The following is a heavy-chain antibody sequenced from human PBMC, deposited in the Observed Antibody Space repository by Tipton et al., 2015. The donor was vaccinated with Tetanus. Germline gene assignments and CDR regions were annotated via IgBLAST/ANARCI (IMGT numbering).Heavy chain of an antibody. V-gene: IGHV3-21*01. CDR2: ISSSSRYI. CDR3: ARGMAEASNCGGDCYSDYGGQGTLVTVSSSMDV. Sequence: SLRLSCAASGFTFNRHTMNWVRQTPGRGLEWVSSISSSSRYIYYADSVKGRFTISRDNAKNSLYLQMISLRAEDTAVYSCARGMAEASNCGGDCYSDYGGQGTLVTVSSSMDVWGQGTTVTVSS. J-gene: IGHJ6*02. D-gene: IGHD2-21*02. CDR1: GFTFNRHT.